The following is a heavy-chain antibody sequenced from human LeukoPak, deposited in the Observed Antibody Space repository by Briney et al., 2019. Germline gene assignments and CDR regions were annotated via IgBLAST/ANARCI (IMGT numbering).Heavy chain of an antibody. J-gene: IGHJ5*02. CDR1: GFTFSSSA. Sequence: GGSLRLSCAASGFTFSSSAMSWVRQAPGKGLEWVSAITDSGGTTLYADSVQGRFTISRDNSKDTLSLQTNSLGAEDTAVYYCAKASSSWYFSWGQGTLVTVSS. D-gene: IGHD6-13*01. CDR2: ITDSGGTT. CDR3: AKASSSWYFS. V-gene: IGHV3-23*01.